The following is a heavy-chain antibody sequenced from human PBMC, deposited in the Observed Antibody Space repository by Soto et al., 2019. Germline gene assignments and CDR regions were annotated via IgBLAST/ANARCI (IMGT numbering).Heavy chain of an antibody. J-gene: IGHJ4*02. CDR2: IDTSGSTI. D-gene: IGHD4-17*01. CDR1: GFTFS. V-gene: IGHV3-48*01. Sequence: EVQLVESGGGLVQPGGSLRLSCTASGFTFSMNWVRQAPGKGLEWVSYIDTSGSTIYYADSVKGRFTISRDNAKKSLYLQMNSLRAEDTAIYYCASPAGIRSPYFDYWGQGTPVTVSS. CDR3: ASPAGIRSPYFDY.